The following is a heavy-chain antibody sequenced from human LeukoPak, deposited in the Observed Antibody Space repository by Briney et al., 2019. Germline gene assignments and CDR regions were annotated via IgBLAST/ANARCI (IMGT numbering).Heavy chain of an antibody. V-gene: IGHV4-4*07. J-gene: IGHJ3*02. CDR1: GGSISNYY. CDR3: ARAGYYYDSSGRFDI. D-gene: IGHD3-22*01. Sequence: SETLSLTCTVSGGSISNYYWSWIRQPAGKGLEWIGRVHSSRGSNYNPSLKSRVTISVDTSKNQFSLKLSSVTAADTAVYYCARAGYYYDSSGRFDIWGQGTMVTVSS. CDR2: VHSSRGS.